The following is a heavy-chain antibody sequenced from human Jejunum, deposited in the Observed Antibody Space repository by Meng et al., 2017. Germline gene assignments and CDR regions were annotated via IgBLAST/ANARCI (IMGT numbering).Heavy chain of an antibody. J-gene: IGHJ4*02. CDR1: GDAISSTNW. V-gene: IGHV4-4*02. D-gene: IGHD5-12*01. Sequence: QVHLQEAGPGLVKPSGTLSLTGEVSGDAISSTNWWDWLRQPPGKGLEWIGEIYHSGRTNFNPSLESRVTISVDESKNQFSLTLNSVTAADTAVYYCARGVGDIRVGFDYWGQGILVTVSS. CDR2: IYHSGRT. CDR3: ARGVGDIRVGFDY.